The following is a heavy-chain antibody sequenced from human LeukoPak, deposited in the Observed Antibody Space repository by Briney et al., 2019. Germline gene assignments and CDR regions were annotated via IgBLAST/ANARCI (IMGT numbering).Heavy chain of an antibody. CDR2: ISYDGSNK. Sequence: PGRSLRLSCAASGFTFSSYAMHWVRQAPGKGLEWVAVISYDGSNKYYADSVKGRFTISRDNSKNTLYLQMNSLRAEDTAVYYCARGVHNWGQGTLVAVSS. CDR1: GFTFSSYA. V-gene: IGHV3-30*14. J-gene: IGHJ4*02. CDR3: ARGVHN.